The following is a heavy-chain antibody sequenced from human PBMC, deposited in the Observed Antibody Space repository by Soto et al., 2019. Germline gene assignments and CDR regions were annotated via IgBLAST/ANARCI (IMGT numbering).Heavy chain of an antibody. CDR3: ARDSSINHYYGMDV. CDR1: GYTFTGYG. CDR2: ISAYNGNT. J-gene: IGHJ6*02. Sequence: ASVKVSCKASGYTFTGYGISWVRQAPGQGLEWMGWISAYNGNTNYAQKLQGRVTMTTDTSTSTAYMELRSLRSDDTAVYYCARDSSINHYYGMDVWGQGTTVTVSS. V-gene: IGHV1-18*01. D-gene: IGHD6-6*01.